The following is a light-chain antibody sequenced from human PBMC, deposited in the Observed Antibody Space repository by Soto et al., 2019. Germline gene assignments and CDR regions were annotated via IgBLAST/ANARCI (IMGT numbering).Light chain of an antibody. J-gene: IGKJ3*01. CDR3: MQDLQTPQGGT. Sequence: DIVMTQSPLSLPVTPGEPASISCRSSQSLLHSNGYNYLDWYLQKPGQSPQLLIYLGSNRASGVPDRFSGSGSGTDFTLKISRVEAEDVGVYYCMQDLQTPQGGTFGPGTKVDIK. CDR2: LGS. V-gene: IGKV2-28*01. CDR1: QSLLHSNGYNY.